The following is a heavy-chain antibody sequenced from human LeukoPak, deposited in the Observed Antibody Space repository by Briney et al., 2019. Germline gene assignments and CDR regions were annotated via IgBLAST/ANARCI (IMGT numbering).Heavy chain of an antibody. CDR1: GYTLTELS. V-gene: IGHV1-24*01. CDR3: ATSVELRYFDWQLDY. D-gene: IGHD3-9*01. Sequence: ASVKVSCKVSGYTLTELSMHWVRQAPGKGLEWMGDFDPEDGETIYAQKFQGRVTMTEDTSTDTAYMELSSLRSEDTAVYYCATSVELRYFDWQLDYWGQGTLVTVSS. CDR2: FDPEDGET. J-gene: IGHJ4*02.